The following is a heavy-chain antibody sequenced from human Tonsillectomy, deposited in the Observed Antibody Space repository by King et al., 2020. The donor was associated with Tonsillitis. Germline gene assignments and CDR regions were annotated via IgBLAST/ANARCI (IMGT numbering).Heavy chain of an antibody. CDR1: GFTFSSYE. V-gene: IGHV3-48*03. CDR3: ARDDPYYYDSSGHFDY. Sequence: VQLVESGGGLVQPGGSLRLSCAASGFTFSSYEMNWVRQAPGKGLEGVSYISSSGSTIYYADSVKGRFTISRDNAKNSLYLQMNSLRAEDTAVYYCARDDPYYYDSSGHFDYWGQGTLVTVSS. CDR2: ISSSGSTI. J-gene: IGHJ4*02. D-gene: IGHD3-22*01.